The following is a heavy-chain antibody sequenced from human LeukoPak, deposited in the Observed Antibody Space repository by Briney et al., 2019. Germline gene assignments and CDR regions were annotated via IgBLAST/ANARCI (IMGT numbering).Heavy chain of an antibody. CDR2: INWNGGST. V-gene: IGHV3-20*04. J-gene: IGHJ6*03. CDR1: GFTFSSYS. CDR3: ARGPYGSGAYYMDV. Sequence: GGSLRLSCAASGFTFSSYSMSWVRQAPGKGLEWVSGINWNGGSTGYADSVKGRFTISRDNAKNSLYLQMNSLRAEDTAVYYCARGPYGSGAYYMDVWGKGTTVTVSS. D-gene: IGHD3-10*01.